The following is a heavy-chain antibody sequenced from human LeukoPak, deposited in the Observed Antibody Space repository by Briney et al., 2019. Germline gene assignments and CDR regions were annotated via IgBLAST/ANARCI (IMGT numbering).Heavy chain of an antibody. CDR3: ARAYYYDSSGSRLGGFDP. V-gene: IGHV4-59*01. D-gene: IGHD3-22*01. CDR2: IYYSGST. J-gene: IGHJ5*02. Sequence: SETLSLTCTVSGGSISSYYWSWIRQPPGKGLEWIGYIYYSGSTNYKPSLKSRVTISVDTSKNQFSLKLSSVTAADTAVYSCARAYYYDSSGSRLGGFDPWGQGTLVTVSS. CDR1: GGSISSYY.